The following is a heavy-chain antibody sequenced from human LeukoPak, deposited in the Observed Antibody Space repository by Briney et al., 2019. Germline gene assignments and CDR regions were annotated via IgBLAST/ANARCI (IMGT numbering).Heavy chain of an antibody. CDR2: IYSDGNT. V-gene: IGHV3-66*01. J-gene: IGHJ4*02. Sequence: GGSLRLSCAASGFTFSSYGMSWVRQAPGKGLEWVSVIYSDGNTYYADSVKGRFTISRDNSKNTVYLQMNSLRAGDTAVYYCVRSAWDYWGQGTLVTVSS. CDR1: GFTFSSYG. CDR3: VRSAWDY.